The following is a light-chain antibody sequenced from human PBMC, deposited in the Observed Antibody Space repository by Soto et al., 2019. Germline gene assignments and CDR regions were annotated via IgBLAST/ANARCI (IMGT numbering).Light chain of an antibody. Sequence: ESVLTQSPGTLSLSPGERATLSCRAIQSVSSNYLTWYQQRPGQAPRLLFFGASSRATGIPDRFSGSGSGTDFTLTISRLEPEDFAVYYCQQYGSSPKLTFGGGTKVDIK. CDR3: QQYGSSPKLT. CDR2: GAS. V-gene: IGKV3-20*01. CDR1: QSVSSNY. J-gene: IGKJ4*01.